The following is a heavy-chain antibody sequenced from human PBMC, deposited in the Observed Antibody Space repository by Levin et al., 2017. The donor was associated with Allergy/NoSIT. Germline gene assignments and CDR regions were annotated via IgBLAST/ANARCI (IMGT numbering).Heavy chain of an antibody. CDR1: GGSISSSSYY. D-gene: IGHD4-17*01. V-gene: IGHV4-39*01. J-gene: IGHJ4*02. CDR3: ARLPRFGTVTSPAYFDY. CDR2: IYYSGST. Sequence: PSETLSLTCTVSGGSISSSSYYWGWIRQPPGKGLEWIGSIYYSGSTYYNPSLKSRVTISVDTSKNQFSLKLSSVTAADTAVYYCARLPRFGTVTSPAYFDYWGQGTLVTVSS.